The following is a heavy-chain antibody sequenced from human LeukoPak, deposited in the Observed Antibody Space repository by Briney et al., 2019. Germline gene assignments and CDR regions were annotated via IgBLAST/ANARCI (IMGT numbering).Heavy chain of an antibody. V-gene: IGHV1-69*13. CDR2: IIPIFGTA. J-gene: IGHJ4*02. D-gene: IGHD3-22*01. Sequence: ASVKVSCKASGYTFTGYYMHWVRQAPGQGLEWMGGIIPIFGTANYAQKFQGRVTITADESTSTAYMELSSLRSEDTAVYYCARAKGYDSSGYYYGYFDYWGQGTLVTVSS. CDR3: ARAKGYDSSGYYYGYFDY. CDR1: GYTFTGYY.